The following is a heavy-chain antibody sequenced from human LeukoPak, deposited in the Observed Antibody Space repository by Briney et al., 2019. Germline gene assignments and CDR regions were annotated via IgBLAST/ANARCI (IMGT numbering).Heavy chain of an antibody. J-gene: IGHJ5*02. CDR2: IYYSGST. CDR1: GGSISSSSYY. Sequence: KPSETLSLTCTVSGGSISSSSYYWGWSRQPPGKGLEWIGGIYYSGSTYYNPSLKSRVTISVDTSKNQFSLKLSSVTAADTAVYYCARQYVGYSPNWFDPWGQGTLVTVSS. CDR3: ARQYVGYSPNWFDP. V-gene: IGHV4-39*01. D-gene: IGHD5-18*01.